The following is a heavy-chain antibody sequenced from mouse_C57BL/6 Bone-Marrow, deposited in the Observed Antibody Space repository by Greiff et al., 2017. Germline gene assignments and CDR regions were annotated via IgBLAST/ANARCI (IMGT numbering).Heavy chain of an antibody. CDR1: GYAFSSYW. Sequence: QVQLQQSGAELVKPGASVKISCKASGYAFSSYWMTWVKQRPGKGLEWIGQIYPGDGDTNYNRKFKGKATLTADKSSSAAYMQLSSLTSEDSAVYFCARPYYSNYWFAYWGQGTLVTVSA. CDR3: ARPYYSNYWFAY. CDR2: IYPGDGDT. J-gene: IGHJ3*01. V-gene: IGHV1-80*01. D-gene: IGHD2-5*01.